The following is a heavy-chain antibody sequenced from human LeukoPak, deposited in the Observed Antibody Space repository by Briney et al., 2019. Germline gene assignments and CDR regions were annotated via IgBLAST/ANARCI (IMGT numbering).Heavy chain of an antibody. CDR1: GFTFGSYS. D-gene: IGHD6-19*01. J-gene: IGHJ4*02. Sequence: GGSLRLSCAASGFTFGSYSMNWVRQAPGKGLEWVSSISSSSSYIYYADSVKGRFTISRDNAKNSLYLQMNSLRAEDTAVYYCARDKAVAGHPFDYWGQGTLVTVSS. CDR3: ARDKAVAGHPFDY. V-gene: IGHV3-21*01. CDR2: ISSSSSYI.